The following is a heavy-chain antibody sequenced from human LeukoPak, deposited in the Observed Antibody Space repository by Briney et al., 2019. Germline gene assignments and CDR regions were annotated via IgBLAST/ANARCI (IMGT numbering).Heavy chain of an antibody. J-gene: IGHJ3*02. D-gene: IGHD2-21*01. V-gene: IGHV3-21*01. CDR2: NSSSSSYI. CDR3: AKSHIVVLGGDAFDI. Sequence: PGGSLRLSCAASGFTFSSYSMNWVRQAPGKGLEWVSSNSSSSSYIYYAYSVKGRFTISGDNSKNTLYLQMNSLRAEDTALYYCAKSHIVVLGGDAFDIWGQGTMVTVSS. CDR1: GFTFSSYS.